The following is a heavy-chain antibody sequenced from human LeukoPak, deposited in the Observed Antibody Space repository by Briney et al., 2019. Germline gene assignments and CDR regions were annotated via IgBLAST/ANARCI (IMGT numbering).Heavy chain of an antibody. J-gene: IGHJ4*02. V-gene: IGHV3-23*01. CDR1: GLTFSSYA. CDR3: ARKTGDC. D-gene: IGHD1-14*01. Sequence: GGSLRLSCAASGLTFSSYAMSWVRQAPGKGLDWVSTISGTGGSTYYGDSVKGRFTISRDNSKNTLYLQMNSLRVEDTAVYYCARKTGDCWGQGTLVIVSS. CDR2: ISGTGGST.